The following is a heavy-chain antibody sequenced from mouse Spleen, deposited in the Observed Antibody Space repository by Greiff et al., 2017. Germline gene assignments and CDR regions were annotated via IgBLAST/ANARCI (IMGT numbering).Heavy chain of an antibody. Sequence: EVKLVESGGGLVKPGGSLKLSCAASGFTFSDYYMYWVRQTPEKRLEWVATISDGGSYTYYPDSVKGRFTISRDNAKNNLYLQMSSLKSEDTAMYYCARDVSTPYAMDYWGQGTSVTVSS. CDR1: GFTFSDYY. V-gene: IGHV5-4*02. D-gene: IGHD2-1*01. CDR3: ARDVSTPYAMDY. CDR2: ISDGGSYT. J-gene: IGHJ4*01.